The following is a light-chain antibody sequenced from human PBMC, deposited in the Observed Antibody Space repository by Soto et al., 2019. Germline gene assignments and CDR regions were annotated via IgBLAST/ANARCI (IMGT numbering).Light chain of an antibody. CDR3: LQYDGWPKR. V-gene: IGKV3-15*01. J-gene: IGKJ1*01. Sequence: EIVMTQSPATLSVSPGERATLSCRASQSVSNKLAWYQLIPGQAPRLLIYGASTRATGVPTRFSGSGSGREFSLTIGSLQSEDFAVYYYLQYDGWPKRFGQGTEVEIK. CDR1: QSVSNK. CDR2: GAS.